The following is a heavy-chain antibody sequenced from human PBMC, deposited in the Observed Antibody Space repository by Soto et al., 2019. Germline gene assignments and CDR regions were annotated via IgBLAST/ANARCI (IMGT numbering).Heavy chain of an antibody. V-gene: IGHV3-74*01. D-gene: IGHD3-10*01. J-gene: IGHJ4*02. Sequence: EVQLVESGGGLVQPGGSLRLSCAVSGFTFSSFWMHWVRQAPGEGLVWVSRINTDGSSTSYADSVKGRFTISRDNAKNTLYLQMNSLRAADTAMYYCATRGVDTFGLSYWGQGTLVTVSS. CDR2: INTDGSST. CDR1: GFTFSSFW. CDR3: ATRGVDTFGLSY.